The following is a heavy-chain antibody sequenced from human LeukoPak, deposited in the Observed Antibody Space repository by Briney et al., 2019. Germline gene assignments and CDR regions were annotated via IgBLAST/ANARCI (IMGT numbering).Heavy chain of an antibody. J-gene: IGHJ6*04. CDR1: RFTVSSNY. V-gene: IGHV3-53*01. Sequence: GGSLRLSCAASRFTVSSNYMSWVRQAPGKGLEWVSVIYSGGSTYYADSVKGRFTISRDNSKNTLYLQMNSLRAEDTAVYYCASVVPAAKWYGMDVWGKGTTVTVSS. CDR3: ASVVPAAKWYGMDV. D-gene: IGHD2-2*01. CDR2: IYSGGST.